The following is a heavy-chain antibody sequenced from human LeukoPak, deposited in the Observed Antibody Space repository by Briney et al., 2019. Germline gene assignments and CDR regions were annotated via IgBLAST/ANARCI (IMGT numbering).Heavy chain of an antibody. V-gene: IGHV5-51*01. CDR1: GYSFTNYW. CDR2: IYPGDSDT. CDR3: ALYFDTYYFDY. D-gene: IGHD2-2*02. Sequence: GESLKISWKAPGYSFTNYWIGWVRQMPGKGLEWMGIIYPGDSDTRYRPSFQGQVTISADKSMNTAYLQWSSLKASDTAMYYCALYFDTYYFDYWGQGTLVTVSS. J-gene: IGHJ4*02.